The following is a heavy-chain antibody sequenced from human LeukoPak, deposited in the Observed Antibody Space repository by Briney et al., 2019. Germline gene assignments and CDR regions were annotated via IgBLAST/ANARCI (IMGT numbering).Heavy chain of an antibody. CDR3: ARGKYDASGYYQQFEF. J-gene: IGHJ4*02. V-gene: IGHV4-4*07. D-gene: IGHD3-22*01. Sequence: PSETLSLTCTVSGGSISSYYWSWIRQPAGKGLEWIGRVYSSGRTNYNPSLESRVTMSLEAPKKQLSLKLTSVTAADTAVYYCARGKYDASGYYQQFEFWGQGTRVTVSS. CDR2: VYSSGRT. CDR1: GGSISSYY.